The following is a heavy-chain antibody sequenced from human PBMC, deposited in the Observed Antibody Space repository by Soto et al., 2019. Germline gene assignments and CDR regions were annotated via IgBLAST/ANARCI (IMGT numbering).Heavy chain of an antibody. CDR1: GYNFTSYF. V-gene: IGHV1-18*01. D-gene: IGHD3-3*01. CDR2: ISAYNGNT. CDR3: ARDGLYDFWSGYMRYNWFDP. Sequence: SLQVAWKSSGYNFTSYFISWVRQAPGQGLERMGWISAYNGNTNYAQKLQGRVTMTTDTSTSTAYMELRSLRSDDTAVYYCARDGLYDFWSGYMRYNWFDPWGQGTLVTVSS. J-gene: IGHJ5*02.